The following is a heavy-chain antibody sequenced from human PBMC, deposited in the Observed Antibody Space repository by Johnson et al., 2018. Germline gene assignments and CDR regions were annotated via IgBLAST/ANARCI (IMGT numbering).Heavy chain of an antibody. Sequence: QVQLVQSGGGLVKPGGSLRLSCAASGFTFSDYYMSWIRQAPGKGLEWVSYISSSGSTIYYADSVKGRFTISRDNAKNSLYLQMNSRRAEATAVYYCASPYYDILTGYYKDYYYYGMDVWGQGTMVTVSS. CDR3: ASPYYDILTGYYKDYYYYGMDV. CDR1: GFTFSDYY. CDR2: ISSSGSTI. D-gene: IGHD3-9*01. V-gene: IGHV3-11*01. J-gene: IGHJ6*02.